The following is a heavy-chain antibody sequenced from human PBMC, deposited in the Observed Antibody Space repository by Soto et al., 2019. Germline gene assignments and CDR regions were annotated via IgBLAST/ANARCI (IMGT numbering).Heavy chain of an antibody. CDR2: ISAYNVNT. CDR3: ASGADGDY. V-gene: IGHV1-18*01. D-gene: IGHD3-10*01. Sequence: QVQLVQSGAEVKKPGASVKDSCKASGYTFTSYGISWVRQAPGQGLEWMGWISAYNVNTNYAQKLQGKVTMTTNTTTSTAYMELRSLRSADTAVYYFASGADGDYWGQGTLVTVSS. J-gene: IGHJ4*02. CDR1: GYTFTSYG.